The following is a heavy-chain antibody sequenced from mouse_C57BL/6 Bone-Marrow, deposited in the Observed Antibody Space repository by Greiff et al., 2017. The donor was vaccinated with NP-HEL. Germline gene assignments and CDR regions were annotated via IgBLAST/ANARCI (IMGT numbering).Heavy chain of an antibody. Sequence: QVQLQQSGAELVKPGASVKMSCKASGYTFTSYWITWVKQRPGQGLEWIGDIYPGSGSTNYNEKFKSKATLTVDTSSSTAYMQLSSLTSEDSAVYYCARGNYYGSSSHFDYWGQGTTLTVSS. CDR3: ARGNYYGSSSHFDY. D-gene: IGHD1-1*01. CDR1: GYTFTSYW. CDR2: IYPGSGST. V-gene: IGHV1-55*01. J-gene: IGHJ2*01.